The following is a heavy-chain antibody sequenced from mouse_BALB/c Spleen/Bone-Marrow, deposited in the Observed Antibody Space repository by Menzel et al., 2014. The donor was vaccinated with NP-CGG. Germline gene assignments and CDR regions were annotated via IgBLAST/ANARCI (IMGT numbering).Heavy chain of an antibody. CDR3: ARGSYYEGAMDY. V-gene: IGHV2-9*02. CDR1: GFSLTSYG. CDR2: IWAGGST. J-gene: IGHJ4*01. Sequence: VQLQESGPGLVAPSQSLSIPCTVSGFSLTSYGVHWVRPPPGKVLEWLGVIWAGGSTNYNSALMSRLSISKDNSKSQVFLKMNSLQTDDTAMYYCARGSYYEGAMDYWGQGTSVTVSS. D-gene: IGHD1-1*01.